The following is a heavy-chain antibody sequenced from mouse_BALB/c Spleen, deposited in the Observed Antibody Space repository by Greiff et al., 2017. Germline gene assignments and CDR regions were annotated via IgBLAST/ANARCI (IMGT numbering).Heavy chain of an antibody. D-gene: IGHD1-1*01. CDR3: TRGGSSPYWYFDV. CDR1: GYTFTSYY. V-gene: IGHV1S81*02. J-gene: IGHJ1*01. CDR2: INPSNGGT. Sequence: VQLQESGAELVKPGASVKLSCKASGYTFTSYYMYWVKQRPGQGLEWIGEINPSNGGTNFNEKFKSKATLTVDKSSSTAYMQLSSLTSEDSAVYYCTRGGSSPYWYFDVWGAGTTVTVSS.